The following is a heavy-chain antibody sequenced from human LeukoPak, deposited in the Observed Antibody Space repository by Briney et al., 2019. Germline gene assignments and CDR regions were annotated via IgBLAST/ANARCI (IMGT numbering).Heavy chain of an antibody. D-gene: IGHD6-19*01. J-gene: IGHJ4*02. CDR1: GFTFSSYS. CDR3: VREAYEAGTLWYFDY. CDR2: ISSHNTHI. V-gene: IGHV3-21*06. Sequence: GGSLRLSCAASGFTFSSYSMNWVRQAPGKGLEWVSSISSHNTHIYYADSVKGRFIISRDNGDNSVFLEMNSLTADDTAIYYCVREAYEAGTLWYFDYWGQGALVIVSS.